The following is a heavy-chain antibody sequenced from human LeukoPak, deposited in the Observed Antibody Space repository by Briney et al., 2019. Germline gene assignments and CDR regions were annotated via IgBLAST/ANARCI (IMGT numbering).Heavy chain of an antibody. CDR2: ISAYNGNT. V-gene: IGHV1-18*01. D-gene: IGHD6-13*01. J-gene: IGHJ6*02. CDR1: GYTFTSYG. Sequence: GASVKVSCKASGYTFTSYGISWVRQAPGQGLEWMGWISAYNGNTNYAQKLQGRVTMTTDTSTSTAYMELRSLRSDDTAVYYCAREGRAAADPQTGGYYYYGMDVWGQGTTVTVSS. CDR3: AREGRAAADPQTGGYYYYGMDV.